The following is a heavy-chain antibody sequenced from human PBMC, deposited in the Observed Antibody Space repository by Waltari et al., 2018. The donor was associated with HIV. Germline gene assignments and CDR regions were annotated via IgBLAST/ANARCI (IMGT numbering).Heavy chain of an antibody. J-gene: IGHJ6*02. Sequence: EVILVESGGGLAQPGGSLRLSCAASGFTFSNTWMSWVRQAPGKGLEWVAKIKDDGTEAYYLDSVKCRFTISRDNAKDSLSLQMNSLRAEDTAVYYCARGTPLYGLDVWGQGTRSPPP. CDR2: IKDDGTEA. CDR1: GFTFSNTW. V-gene: IGHV3-7*01. CDR3: ARGTPLYGLDV. D-gene: IGHD2-15*01.